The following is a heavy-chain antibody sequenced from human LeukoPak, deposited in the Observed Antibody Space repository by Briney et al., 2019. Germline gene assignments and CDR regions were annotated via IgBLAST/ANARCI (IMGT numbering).Heavy chain of an antibody. Sequence: PGGSLRLSCVVSGFTFSSYWMSWVRQAPGKGLEWVANIKQDGGEIYYVDSVKGRFTISRDNAKNSLYLQMNSLRAEDSAVYYCARDVSPPYGGNSFSFDSWGQGSLVTVSS. J-gene: IGHJ4*02. CDR1: GFTFSSYW. CDR3: ARDVSPPYGGNSFSFDS. V-gene: IGHV3-7*01. CDR2: IKQDGGEI. D-gene: IGHD4-23*01.